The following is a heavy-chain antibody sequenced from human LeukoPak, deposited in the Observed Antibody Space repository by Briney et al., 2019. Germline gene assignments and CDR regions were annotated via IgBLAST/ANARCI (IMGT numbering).Heavy chain of an antibody. J-gene: IGHJ3*02. CDR2: ISGSGAST. CDR3: AKVTGSGSYLADAFDI. CDR1: GLTFSSYG. Sequence: GGSLRLSCAASGLTFSSYGMNWVRQAPGKGLEWVSSISGSGASTYHADSVRGRFTVPRDNSKNTLYLQMKSLRAEDTAVYYCAKVTGSGSYLADAFDIWGHGTVVSVSS. D-gene: IGHD3-10*01. V-gene: IGHV3-23*01.